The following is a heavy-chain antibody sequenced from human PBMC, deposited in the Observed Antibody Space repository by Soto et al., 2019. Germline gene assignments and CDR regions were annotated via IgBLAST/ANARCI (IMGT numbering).Heavy chain of an antibody. CDR3: AKVAHGSGTYD. J-gene: IGHJ4*02. CDR1: GFTFSNAW. D-gene: IGHD3-10*01. V-gene: IGHV3-23*01. CDR2: ISGSGGST. Sequence: GGSLRLSCAASGFTFSNAWINWVRQAPGKGLEWVSAISGSGGSTYYADSVKGRFTISRDNSKNTLYLQMNSLRAEDTAVYYCAKVAHGSGTYDWGQGTLVTVSS.